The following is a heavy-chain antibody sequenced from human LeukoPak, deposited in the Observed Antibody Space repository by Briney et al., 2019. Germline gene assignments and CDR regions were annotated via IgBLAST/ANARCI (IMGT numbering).Heavy chain of an antibody. D-gene: IGHD6-6*01. CDR3: ASGIQYSRYYYGMDI. CDR1: GGSISSYY. CDR2: IYYSGST. J-gene: IGHJ6*02. Sequence: SETLSLTCTVSGGSISSYYWSWIRQPPGKGPEWIGYIYYSGSTNYNPSLKSRVTISVDTSKNQFSLKLSSVTAADTAVYYCASGIQYSRYYYGMDIWGQGTTVTVSS. V-gene: IGHV4-59*01.